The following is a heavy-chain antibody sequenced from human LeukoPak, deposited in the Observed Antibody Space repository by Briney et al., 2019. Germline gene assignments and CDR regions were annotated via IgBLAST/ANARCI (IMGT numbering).Heavy chain of an antibody. CDR1: GYTFTTYY. J-gene: IGHJ6*03. Sequence: GASVKVSCKPSGYTFTTYYLHWVRQAPGQGLEWMGWINPKNGGTNYAQKFQGRFTMTRDTSINTAYMELSGLTSDDTAVYYCARDPSNRNYTDVWGIGTTVTVSS. CDR2: INPKNGGT. CDR3: ARDPSNRNYTDV. V-gene: IGHV1-2*02. D-gene: IGHD1-14*01.